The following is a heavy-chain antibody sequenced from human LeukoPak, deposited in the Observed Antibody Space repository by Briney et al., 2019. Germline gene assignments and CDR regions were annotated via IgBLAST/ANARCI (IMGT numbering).Heavy chain of an antibody. CDR1: GGSISSGSYY. Sequence: SETLSLTCTVSGGSISSGSYYWSWIRQPAGKGLEWIGRIYTSGSTNYNPSLKSRVIISVDTAKNQFSLKLSSVTAADTAVYYCAREGYSYGTPFDYWGQGTLVTVSS. V-gene: IGHV4-61*02. D-gene: IGHD5-18*01. J-gene: IGHJ4*02. CDR2: IYTSGST. CDR3: AREGYSYGTPFDY.